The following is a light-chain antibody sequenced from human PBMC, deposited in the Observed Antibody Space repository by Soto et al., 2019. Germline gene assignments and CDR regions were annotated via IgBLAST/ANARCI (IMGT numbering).Light chain of an antibody. V-gene: IGLV2-14*01. J-gene: IGLJ2*01. Sequence: QSALTQPASVSGSPGQSITISCTGTSSDVSGYNYVSWYQQHPGKAPKLMIYDVSNRPSGVSNRFSGSKSGNTASLTISGLQAEDEADYYCSSYTSGSTVVFGGGTKLTVL. CDR2: DVS. CDR3: SSYTSGSTVV. CDR1: SSDVSGYNY.